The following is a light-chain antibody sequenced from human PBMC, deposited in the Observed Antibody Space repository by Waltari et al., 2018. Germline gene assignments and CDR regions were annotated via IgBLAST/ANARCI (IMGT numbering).Light chain of an antibody. J-gene: IGLJ2*01. CDR1: ALPETF. Sequence: YELTQPPSVSVSPGQTARITCSGDALPETFASWSHQKSVQAPVLFIYEDSKRPSDSPERFSGYSSGTTATLTITGAQVEDEGYYYCFSADSTGDQVVFGGGTKLTVL. CDR2: EDS. V-gene: IGLV3-10*01. CDR3: FSADSTGDQVV.